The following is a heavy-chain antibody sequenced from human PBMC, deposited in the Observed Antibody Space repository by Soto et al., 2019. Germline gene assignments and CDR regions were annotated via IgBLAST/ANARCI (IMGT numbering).Heavy chain of an antibody. V-gene: IGHV1-69*13. CDR3: ASLPRGPATASHY. CDR2: IIPIFGTA. Sequence: VTSVKVSCKASGGTFSSYAISWVRQAPGQGLEWMGGIIPIFGTANYAQKFQGRVTITADESTSTAYMELSSLRSEDTAVYYCASLPRGPATASHYWGQGTLVTVSS. J-gene: IGHJ4*02. CDR1: GGTFSSYA. D-gene: IGHD2-21*02.